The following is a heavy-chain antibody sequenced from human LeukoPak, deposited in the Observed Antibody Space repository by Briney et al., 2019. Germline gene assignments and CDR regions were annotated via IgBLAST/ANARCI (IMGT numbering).Heavy chain of an antibody. Sequence: GGSLRLSCAASGFTFSSYAMSWVRQAPGKGLEWVANIKQDGSEKYYVDSVKGRFTISRDNAKNSLYLQMNSLRAEDTAVYYCARDSPYCGGDCYSPIGDYWGQGTLVTVSS. J-gene: IGHJ4*02. V-gene: IGHV3-7*01. D-gene: IGHD2-21*02. CDR2: IKQDGSEK. CDR3: ARDSPYCGGDCYSPIGDY. CDR1: GFTFSSYA.